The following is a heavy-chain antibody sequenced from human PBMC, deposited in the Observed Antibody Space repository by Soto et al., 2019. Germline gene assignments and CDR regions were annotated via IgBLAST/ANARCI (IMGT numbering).Heavy chain of an antibody. CDR3: CHTSTNDGVDF. CDR1: GFDFNSYA. Sequence: VQLLESGGDLVQPGGSLRVSCAASGFDFNSYAMTWVRQTPGKGLEWVSSVSGKGDTTYYADSLKDRFTISRDNFKNTLYWQMTNLKAEDTAIYFCCHTSTNDGVDFWGQGTLVTVSS. D-gene: IGHD3-16*01. J-gene: IGHJ1*01. CDR2: VSGKGDTT. V-gene: IGHV3-23*01.